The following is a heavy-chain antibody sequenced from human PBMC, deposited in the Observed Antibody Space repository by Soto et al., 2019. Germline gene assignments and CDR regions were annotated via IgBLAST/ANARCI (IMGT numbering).Heavy chain of an antibody. J-gene: IGHJ5*02. Sequence: QVQLQESGPGLVKPSQNMSLTCTVSGGSISSGGYYWSWIRQHPGKGLEWIGYIYYSGSTYYNPYLKGRVTISVDTSKNQFSLKLSSVTAADTAVYYCARDSTGYGHWFDPWGQGTLVPVSS. CDR2: IYYSGST. D-gene: IGHD5-18*01. V-gene: IGHV4-31*03. CDR1: GGSISSGGYY. CDR3: ARDSTGYGHWFDP.